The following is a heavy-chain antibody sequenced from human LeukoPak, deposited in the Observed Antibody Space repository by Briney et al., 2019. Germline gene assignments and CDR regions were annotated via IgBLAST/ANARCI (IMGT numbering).Heavy chain of an antibody. CDR3: ARDALYSSSSKWFDP. V-gene: IGHV3-11*04. CDR1: GFTFSDYY. D-gene: IGHD6-6*01. J-gene: IGHJ5*02. CDR2: ISSSGSTI. Sequence: GGSLRLSCAASGFTFSDYYMSWIRQAPGKGLGWVSYISSSGSTIYYADSVKGRFTISRDNAKNSLYLQMNSLRAEDTAVYYCARDALYSSSSKWFDPWGQGTLVAVSS.